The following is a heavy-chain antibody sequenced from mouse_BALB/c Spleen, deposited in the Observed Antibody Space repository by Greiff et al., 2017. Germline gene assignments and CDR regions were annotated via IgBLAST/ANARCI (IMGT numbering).Heavy chain of an antibody. V-gene: IGHV5-6-5*01. CDR3: ARKPPDYYGMDY. CDR2: MSSGGST. Sequence: EVMLVESGGGLVKPGGSLKLSCAASGFTFSSYAMSWVRQTPEKRLEWVASMSSGGSTYYPDSVKGRFTISRDNARNILYLQMSSLRSEDTAMYYCARKPPDYYGMDYWGQGTSVTVAS. D-gene: IGHD6-1*01. J-gene: IGHJ4*01. CDR1: GFTFSSYA.